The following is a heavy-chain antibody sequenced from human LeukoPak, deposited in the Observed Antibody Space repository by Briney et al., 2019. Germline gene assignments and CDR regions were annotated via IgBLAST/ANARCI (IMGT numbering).Heavy chain of an antibody. CDR3: ARDQSSSGWYEDYYYMDV. CDR2: ISGSGGST. Sequence: PGGSLRLSCAASGFTFSSYAMSWVRQAPGKGLEWVSAISGSGGSTYYADSVKGRFTISRDNSKNTLYLQMNSLRAEDTAMYYCARDQSSSGWYEDYYYMDVWGKGTTVTVSS. V-gene: IGHV3-23*01. D-gene: IGHD6-19*01. CDR1: GFTFSSYA. J-gene: IGHJ6*03.